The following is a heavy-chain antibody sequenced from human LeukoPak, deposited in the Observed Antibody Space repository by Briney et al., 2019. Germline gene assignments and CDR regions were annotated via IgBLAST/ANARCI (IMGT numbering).Heavy chain of an antibody. CDR2: IKQDGSKK. J-gene: IGHJ4*02. Sequence: GGSLRLSCAASGFTFSSYWMSWVRQAPGKGLEWVANIKQDGSKKYYVDSVEGRFTISRDNAKNSLYLQMNSLRAEDTAVYYCARARVFWSSTYLYYFDYWGQGTLVTVSS. CDR1: GFTFSSYW. V-gene: IGHV3-7*01. D-gene: IGHD3-3*01. CDR3: ARARVFWSSTYLYYFDY.